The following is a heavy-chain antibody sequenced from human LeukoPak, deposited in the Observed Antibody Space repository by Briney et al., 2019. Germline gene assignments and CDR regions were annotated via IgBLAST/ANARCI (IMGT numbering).Heavy chain of an antibody. CDR3: ARGLSFGDYGRYFDY. CDR1: GYTFTVYY. V-gene: IGHV1-2*02. CDR2: INPNSGST. J-gene: IGHJ4*02. D-gene: IGHD4-17*01. Sequence: SVTLSFTASGYTFTVYYNHWVRHPHAQGLEWMGWINPNSGSTNYAQKFQGRVTMTRDTSISTAYMELRSLISDDTAVYYCARGLSFGDYGRYFDYWGQGTLVTVSS.